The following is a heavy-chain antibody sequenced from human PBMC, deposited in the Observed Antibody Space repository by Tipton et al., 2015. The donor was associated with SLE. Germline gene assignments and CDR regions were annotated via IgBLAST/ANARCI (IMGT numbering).Heavy chain of an antibody. CDR1: GFTFSSYG. D-gene: IGHD2-15*01. CDR3: TTDLFVVVVAALPFGP. Sequence: SLRLSCAASGFTFSSYGMHWVRQAPGKGLEYVSAISSNGGSTYYADSVKGRFTISRDNSKNTLYLQMSSLRAEDTAVYYCTTDLFVVVVAALPFGPWGQGTLVTVSS. J-gene: IGHJ5*02. V-gene: IGHV3-64D*08. CDR2: ISSNGGST.